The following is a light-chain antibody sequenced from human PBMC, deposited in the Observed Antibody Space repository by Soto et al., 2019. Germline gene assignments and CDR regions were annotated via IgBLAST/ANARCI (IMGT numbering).Light chain of an antibody. J-gene: IGLJ2*01. CDR1: SSDVGGYNY. V-gene: IGLV2-14*01. CDR2: DVS. CDR3: SSYTSSSTVV. Sequence: QSVLTQPASVSGSPGQSITISCTGTSSDVGGYNYVSWYQQHPGKDPKLMIYDVSNRPSGVSNRFSGSKSGNTASLTISGLHAEDEADYYCSSYTSSSTVVFGGGTKLTVL.